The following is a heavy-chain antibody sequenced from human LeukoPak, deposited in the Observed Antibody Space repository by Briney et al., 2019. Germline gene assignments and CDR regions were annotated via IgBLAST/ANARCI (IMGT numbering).Heavy chain of an antibody. Sequence: ASETLSLTCTVSGGSIGTYYWSWIRQSPGKGLEWIGYIYVTGTRYNPYLQSRVTISVDRSRNQFFLRMSSVTAADTAVYYCARHIGGGIEDMDVWGKGTKVIVSS. CDR1: GGSIGTYY. CDR2: IYVTGT. J-gene: IGHJ6*03. CDR3: ARHIGGGIEDMDV. V-gene: IGHV4-59*08. D-gene: IGHD3-16*02.